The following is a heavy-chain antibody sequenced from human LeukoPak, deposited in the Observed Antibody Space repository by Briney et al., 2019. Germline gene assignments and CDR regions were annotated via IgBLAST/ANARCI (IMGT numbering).Heavy chain of an antibody. Sequence: PSQTLSLTCAVSGGSISRGGYSWSWIRQPPGKGLEWIGYIYHSGSTYYNPSLKSRVTISVDRSKNQFSLKLSSVTAADTAVYYCARDRYRPLDYWGQGTLVTVSS. CDR1: GGSISRGGYS. J-gene: IGHJ4*02. V-gene: IGHV4-30-2*01. CDR2: IYHSGST. CDR3: ARDRYRPLDY. D-gene: IGHD2-2*01.